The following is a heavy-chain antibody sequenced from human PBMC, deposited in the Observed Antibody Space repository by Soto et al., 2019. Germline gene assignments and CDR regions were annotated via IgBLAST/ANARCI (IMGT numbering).Heavy chain of an antibody. Sequence: EVPLVESGGGLVQPGGSLRLSCEASGLTFSSYWMHWVRQAPGKGLVWVSRIHRDGSSTSYADSVKGRFTISRDNAKNTLYLQMNSLSAEATAVYYCARDGAYCGGDCYSLWYFDLWGRGTLVTVSS. D-gene: IGHD2-21*02. J-gene: IGHJ2*01. CDR3: ARDGAYCGGDCYSLWYFDL. V-gene: IGHV3-74*01. CDR1: GLTFSSYW. CDR2: IHRDGSST.